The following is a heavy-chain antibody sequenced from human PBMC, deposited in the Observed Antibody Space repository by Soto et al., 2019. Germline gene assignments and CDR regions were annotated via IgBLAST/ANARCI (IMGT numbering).Heavy chain of an antibody. Sequence: QVQLQESGPGLVKPSETLSLTCTVSGGSISSYYWSWIRQPPGKGLEWIGYIYYRGSTNYNPSLKRRVTISVDTSKNQFSLKLSSVTAADTAVYYCARVVGVTTYYYYYMDVWGKGTTVTVSS. D-gene: IGHD2-21*02. J-gene: IGHJ6*03. CDR2: IYYRGST. CDR1: GGSISSYY. V-gene: IGHV4-59*01. CDR3: ARVVGVTTYYYYYMDV.